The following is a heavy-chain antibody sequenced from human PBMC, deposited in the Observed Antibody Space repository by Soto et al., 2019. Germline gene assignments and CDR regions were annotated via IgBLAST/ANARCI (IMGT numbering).Heavy chain of an antibody. D-gene: IGHD3-10*01. CDR2: IYWNGIE. Sequence: QITLRESGPALVKPTQTLTLTCTFSGFSLSTSGEAVGWIRQPPGKGLEWPALIYWNGIERYSPSLKNRLSITKDTSKNNVVLTMTNMDPVDTATYYCAHGDPLDFHYWGQGTLVTVSS. J-gene: IGHJ4*02. CDR3: AHGDPLDFHY. CDR1: GFSLSTSGEA. V-gene: IGHV2-5*01.